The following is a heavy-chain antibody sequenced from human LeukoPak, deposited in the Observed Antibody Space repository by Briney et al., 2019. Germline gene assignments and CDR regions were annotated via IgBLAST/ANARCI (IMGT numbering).Heavy chain of an antibody. J-gene: IGHJ4*02. D-gene: IGHD5-18*01. CDR2: IIPIFGTA. V-gene: IGHV1-69*05. CDR1: GGTFSSYA. CDR3: ARQGHGGYSYGGEFDY. Sequence: SVKVSCKASGGTFSSYAISWVRQAPGQGLEWMGGIIPIFGTANDAQKFQGRVTITTDESTSTAYMEMSSLRSEDTAVYYCARQGHGGYSYGGEFDYWGQGTLVTVSS.